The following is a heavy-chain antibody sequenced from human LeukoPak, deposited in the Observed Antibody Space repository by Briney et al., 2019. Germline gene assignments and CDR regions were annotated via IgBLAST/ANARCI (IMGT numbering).Heavy chain of an antibody. CDR3: ARRGYSGSSYFED. D-gene: IGHD1-26*01. Sequence: GGSLRLSCAASRFTFSSYCMNWVRQAPGKGLEWVSSISSSSSYIYYADSVKGRFTISRDNAKNSLYLQMNSLRAEDTAVYYCARRGYSGSSYFEDWGQGTLVTVSS. CDR1: RFTFSSYC. CDR2: ISSSSSYI. V-gene: IGHV3-21*01. J-gene: IGHJ4*02.